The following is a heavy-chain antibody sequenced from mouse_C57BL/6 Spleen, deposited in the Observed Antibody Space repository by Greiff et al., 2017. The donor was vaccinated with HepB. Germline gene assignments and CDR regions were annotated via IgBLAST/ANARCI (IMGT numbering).Heavy chain of an antibody. CDR3: ASPRIYYDYDNWYFDV. CDR1: GYTFTSYW. D-gene: IGHD2-4*01. CDR2: TNPSNGGT. J-gene: IGHJ1*03. V-gene: IGHV1-53*01. Sequence: QVQLQQPGTELVKPGASVKLSCKASGYTFTSYWMHWVKQRPGQGLEWIGNTNPSNGGTNYNEKFKSKATLTVDKSSSTAYMQLSSLTSEDSAVYYCASPRIYYDYDNWYFDVWGTGTTVTVSS.